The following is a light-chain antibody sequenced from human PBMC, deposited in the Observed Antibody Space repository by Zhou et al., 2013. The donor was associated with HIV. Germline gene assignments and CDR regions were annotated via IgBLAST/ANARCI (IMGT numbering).Light chain of an antibody. CDR2: GAS. J-gene: IGKJ1*01. V-gene: IGKV3-20*01. CDR3: QQYGSSPQT. Sequence: IVLTQSPGTLSLSPGERATLSCRASQSVSSSNLAWYQQKPGQAPRLLIYGASSRAIGIPDRFSGSGSGTDFSLTINRLEPEDFAVYYCQQYGSSPQTFGQVTKVEIK. CDR1: QSVSSSN.